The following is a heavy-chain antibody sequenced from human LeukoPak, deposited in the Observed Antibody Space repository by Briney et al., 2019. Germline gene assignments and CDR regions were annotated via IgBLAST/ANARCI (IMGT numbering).Heavy chain of an antibody. V-gene: IGHV4-34*01. CDR3: ARVPIENALEYPKIVVVSTPFDY. J-gene: IGHJ4*02. Sequence: SETLSLTCAVYGGSFRVYYWSWIRQPPGKGLEWIGEINHSGSTNYNPSLKSRVTISVDTSKNQFSLKLSSVTAADTAVYYCARVPIENALEYPKIVVVSTPFDYWGQGTLVTVSS. D-gene: IGHD3-22*01. CDR2: INHSGST. CDR1: GGSFRVYY.